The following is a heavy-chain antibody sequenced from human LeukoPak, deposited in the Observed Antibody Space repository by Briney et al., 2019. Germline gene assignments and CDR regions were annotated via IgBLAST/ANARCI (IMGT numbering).Heavy chain of an antibody. Sequence: VASVKVSCKASGYTFTVYYMHRVRQAPGQGLEWMGWINPNSGGTNYAQKFQGRVTMTRDTSISTAYMELSRLRSDDTAVYYCARVSSSWYGAFDYWRQGTLVTVSS. CDR3: ARVSSSWYGAFDY. V-gene: IGHV1-2*02. D-gene: IGHD6-13*01. CDR1: GYTFTVYY. CDR2: INPNSGGT. J-gene: IGHJ4*02.